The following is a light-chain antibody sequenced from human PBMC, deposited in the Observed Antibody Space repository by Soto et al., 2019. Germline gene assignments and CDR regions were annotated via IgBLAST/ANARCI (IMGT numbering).Light chain of an antibody. J-gene: IGKJ5*01. V-gene: IGKV3D-20*02. Sequence: VLTQSPDTLSLSPVERATLSCRSSQSVGSSSLGWYQQKPGQAPRLVIFDIRNRATGIPDRFSGSGSGTDCTLTISSLEPEDFAVYYCQKRSNWPINFGQGTRLEIK. CDR2: DIR. CDR3: QKRSNWPIN. CDR1: QSVGSSS.